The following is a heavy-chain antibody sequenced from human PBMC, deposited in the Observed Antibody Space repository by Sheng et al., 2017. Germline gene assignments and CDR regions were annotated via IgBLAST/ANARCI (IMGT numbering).Heavy chain of an antibody. Sequence: QVQLVQSGAEVKKPGSSVKVSCKASGGTFSSYTISWVRQAPGQGLEWMGRIIPILGIANYAQKFQGRVTITADKSTSTAYMELSSLRSEDTAVYYCARTRGYSGYDPVGPFDYWGQGTLVTVSS. CDR1: GGTFSSYT. CDR2: IIPILGIA. V-gene: IGHV1-69*02. CDR3: ARTRGYSGYDPVGPFDY. D-gene: IGHD5-12*01. J-gene: IGHJ4*02.